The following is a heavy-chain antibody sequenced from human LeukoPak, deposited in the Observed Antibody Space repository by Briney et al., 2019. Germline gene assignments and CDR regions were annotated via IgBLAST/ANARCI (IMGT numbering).Heavy chain of an antibody. V-gene: IGHV1-2*02. Sequence: ASVKVSCTASGYTFTGYYMHWVRQAPGQGLEWMGWINLNSGGTNYAQKFRGRVTMTRDTSISTAYMELSRLRSDDTAVYYCARERVAVAGYYYYGMDVWGQGTTVTVSS. J-gene: IGHJ6*02. D-gene: IGHD6-19*01. CDR3: ARERVAVAGYYYYGMDV. CDR2: INLNSGGT. CDR1: GYTFTGYY.